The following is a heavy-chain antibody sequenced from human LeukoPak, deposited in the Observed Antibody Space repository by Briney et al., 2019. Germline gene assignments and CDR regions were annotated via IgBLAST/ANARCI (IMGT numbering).Heavy chain of an antibody. J-gene: IGHJ4*02. CDR3: ARLPPYGSGSYYNEGFDY. V-gene: IGHV4-39*01. CDR1: GFTFSSYA. Sequence: GSLRLSCAASGFTFSSYAMSWVRQAPGKGLEWIGSIYYSGSTYYNPSLKSRVTISVDTSKNQFSLKLSSVTAADTAVYYCARLPPYGSGSYYNEGFDYWGQGTLVTVSS. CDR2: IYYSGST. D-gene: IGHD3-10*01.